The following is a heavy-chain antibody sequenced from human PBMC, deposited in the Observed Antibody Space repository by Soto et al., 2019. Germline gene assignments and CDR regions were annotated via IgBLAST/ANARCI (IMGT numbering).Heavy chain of an antibody. CDR1: VGSFSGYD. V-gene: IGHV4-34*01. CDR2: INHSGST. CDR3: ARAARGIAARAFDY. J-gene: IGHJ4*02. Sequence: RSETLSFICAFSVGSFSGYDWSWMRQPPGKGLEWIGEINHSGSTNYNPSLKSRVTISVDTSKNQFSLKLSSVTAADTAVYYCARAARGIAARAFDYWGQGTLVTVSS. D-gene: IGHD6-6*01.